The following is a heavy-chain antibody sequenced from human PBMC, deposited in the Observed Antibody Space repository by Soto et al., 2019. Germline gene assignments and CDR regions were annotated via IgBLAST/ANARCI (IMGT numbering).Heavy chain of an antibody. CDR3: ARVTWRYYGMDV. V-gene: IGHV3-7*01. CDR2: IKQDGSEK. CDR1: GFTFSSYW. Sequence: RLSCAASGFTFSSYWMSWVRQAPGKGLEWVANIKQDGSEKYYVDSVKGRFTISRDNAKXXXYXXXXXLKAEXTAVYYCARVTWRYYGMDVWGQGTTVTVSS. D-gene: IGHD1-20*01. J-gene: IGHJ6*02.